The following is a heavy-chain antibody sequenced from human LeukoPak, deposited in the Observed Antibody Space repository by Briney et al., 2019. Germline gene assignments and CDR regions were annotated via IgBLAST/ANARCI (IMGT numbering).Heavy chain of an antibody. CDR1: GLTFSSYT. D-gene: IGHD6-19*01. J-gene: IGHJ3*01. Sequence: PGGSLRLSCAASGLTFSSYTMNWVRQAPGKGLEWVSSISSSRSYIYYADSVKGRFPISRDNAKKSLYLQMNSLRAEDTAIYYCSRDRARIGVTTGAFDFWGQGTVVTVSS. CDR2: ISSSRSYI. CDR3: SRDRARIGVTTGAFDF. V-gene: IGHV3-21*01.